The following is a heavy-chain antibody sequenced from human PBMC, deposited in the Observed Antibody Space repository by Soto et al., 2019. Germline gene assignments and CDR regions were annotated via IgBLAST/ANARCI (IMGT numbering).Heavy chain of an antibody. Sequence: GGSLRLSCAASGFIFSSYDVHWVRQAPGKGLEWVSVITTTGDTYYAAPVKGRFTISRDNSKNTLYLQMNSLRAEDTAVYYCARGYDILTGYYPGYLYWGQGTLVTVSS. CDR3: ARGYDILTGYYPGYLY. V-gene: IGHV3-13*01. D-gene: IGHD3-9*01. J-gene: IGHJ4*02. CDR1: GFIFSSYD. CDR2: ITTTGDT.